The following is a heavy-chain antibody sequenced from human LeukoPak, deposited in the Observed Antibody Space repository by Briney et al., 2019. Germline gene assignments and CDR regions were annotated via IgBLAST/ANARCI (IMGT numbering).Heavy chain of an antibody. CDR3: ARGPKVVTAMGTGYY. D-gene: IGHD5-18*01. J-gene: IGHJ4*02. Sequence: GASVKVSCKASGYTFTGYYMHWVRQAPGQGLEWMGRINPNSGGTNYAQKFQGRVTMTRDTSISTAYMELSRLRSDDTAVYYCARGPKVVTAMGTGYYWGQGTLVTVSS. V-gene: IGHV1-2*06. CDR1: GYTFTGYY. CDR2: INPNSGGT.